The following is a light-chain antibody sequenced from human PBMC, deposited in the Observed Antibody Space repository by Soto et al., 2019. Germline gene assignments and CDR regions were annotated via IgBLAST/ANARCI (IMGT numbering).Light chain of an antibody. CDR1: NIGSKS. Sequence: SYELTQPPAVSVAPGQTARITCGGDNIGSKSVHWDQQKPGQAPVLVVYNYRDRPSGIPERFSDSNSGNTATLTISRVEAGDEADYYCQVWDSSRDHVVFGGGTKVTVL. CDR2: NYR. V-gene: IGLV3-21*02. J-gene: IGLJ3*02. CDR3: QVWDSSRDHVV.